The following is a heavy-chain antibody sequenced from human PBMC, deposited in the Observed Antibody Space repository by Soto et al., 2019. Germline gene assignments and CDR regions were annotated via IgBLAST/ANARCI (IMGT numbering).Heavy chain of an antibody. CDR2: IKQDGSEK. D-gene: IGHD6-6*01. V-gene: IGHV3-7*01. Sequence: PGWSLRLSCASSVFTFSSYWMSWVRQAPGKGLEWVANIKQDGSEKYYVDSVKGRFTISRDNAKNSLYLQMNSLRAEDTAVYYCARVRGSSPPYFDYWGQGTLVTVSS. CDR1: VFTFSSYW. CDR3: ARVRGSSPPYFDY. J-gene: IGHJ4*02.